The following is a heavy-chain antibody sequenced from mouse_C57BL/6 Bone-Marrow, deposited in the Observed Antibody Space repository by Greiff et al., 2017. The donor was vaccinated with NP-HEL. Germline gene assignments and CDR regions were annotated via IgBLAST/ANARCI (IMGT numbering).Heavy chain of an antibody. V-gene: IGHV1-26*01. D-gene: IGHD4-1*01. J-gene: IGHJ2*01. CDR3: ARLGRKGFDY. Sequence: EVQLVESGPELVKPGASVKISCKASGYTFTDYYMNWVKQSHGKSLEWIGDINPNNGGTSYNQKFKGKATLTVDKSSSTAYMELRSLTSEDSAVYYCARLGRKGFDYWGQGTTLTVSS. CDR2: INPNNGGT. CDR1: GYTFTDYY.